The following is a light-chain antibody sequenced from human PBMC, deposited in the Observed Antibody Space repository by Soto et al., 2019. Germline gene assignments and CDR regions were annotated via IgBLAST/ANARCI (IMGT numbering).Light chain of an antibody. Sequence: QYALTQPPSASGSPGPSVSISCTGTKNDIGVYDFVSWYQHHPGKAPRLIIYEVVQRPSGVPDRFSGSKSCNTAYLTVSGLKAADEADYFCKSYAGSNTYVFGSGTKVTVL. CDR2: EVV. J-gene: IGLJ1*01. CDR1: KNDIGVYDF. CDR3: KSYAGSNTYV. V-gene: IGLV2-8*01.